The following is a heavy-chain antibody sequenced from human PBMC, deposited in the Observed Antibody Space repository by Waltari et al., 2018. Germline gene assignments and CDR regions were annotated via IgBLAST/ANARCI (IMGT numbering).Heavy chain of an antibody. J-gene: IGHJ4*02. V-gene: IGHV2-5*01. Sequence: QITLKESGPTLVKPTQTLTLTCTFSGFSLSTSGVGVGWIRQPPGKALEWLALIYWNDDKRYSPSLKSRLTITKDTSKNQVVLTMTNMDPVDTATYYCAHSGGEPESPNPTFDYWGQGTLVTVSS. CDR3: AHSGGEPESPNPTFDY. CDR2: IYWNDDK. CDR1: GFSLSTSGVG. D-gene: IGHD2-21*01.